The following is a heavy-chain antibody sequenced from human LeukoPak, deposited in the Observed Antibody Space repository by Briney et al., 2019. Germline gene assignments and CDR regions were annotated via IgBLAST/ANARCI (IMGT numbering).Heavy chain of an antibody. J-gene: IGHJ4*02. CDR3: AKVAYYDSSGPFDY. D-gene: IGHD3-22*01. Sequence: PGGSLRLSCAASGFTFSSYAMNWVRQAPGKGLEWVSAITGSGGRTYYADSVKGRFTISRDNSKNTLYLQMNSLRAEDTAVYYCAKVAYYDSSGPFDYWGQGTLVTVSS. CDR2: ITGSGGRT. V-gene: IGHV3-23*01. CDR1: GFTFSSYA.